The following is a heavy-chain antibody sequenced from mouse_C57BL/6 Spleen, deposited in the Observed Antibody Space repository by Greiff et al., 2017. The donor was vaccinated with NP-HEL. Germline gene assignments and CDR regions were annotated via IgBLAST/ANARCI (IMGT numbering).Heavy chain of an antibody. CDR1: GFTFSDYY. CDR3: ARRDYGSSYEGYFDV. D-gene: IGHD1-1*01. Sequence: DVKLVESGGGLVQPGGSLKLSCAASGFTFSDYYMYWVRQTPEKRLEWVAYISNGGGSTYYPDTVKGRFTISRDNAKNTLYLQMSRLKSEDTAMYYCARRDYGSSYEGYFDVWGTGTTVTVSS. V-gene: IGHV5-12*01. J-gene: IGHJ1*03. CDR2: ISNGGGST.